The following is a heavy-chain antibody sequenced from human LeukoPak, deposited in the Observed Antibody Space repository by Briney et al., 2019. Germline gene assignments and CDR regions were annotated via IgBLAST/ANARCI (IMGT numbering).Heavy chain of an antibody. V-gene: IGHV4-4*07. D-gene: IGHD2-2*02. CDR1: GGSISSYY. Sequence: SETLSLTCTVSGGSISSYYWSWIRQPAGKGLEWIGRIYTSGSTNYNPSLKSRVTMSVDTSKNQFSLKLSSVTAADTAVYYCARGARIVVVPAAIPWRSAYYYYYYMDVWGKGTTVTVSS. J-gene: IGHJ6*03. CDR2: IYTSGST. CDR3: ARGARIVVVPAAIPWRSAYYYYYYMDV.